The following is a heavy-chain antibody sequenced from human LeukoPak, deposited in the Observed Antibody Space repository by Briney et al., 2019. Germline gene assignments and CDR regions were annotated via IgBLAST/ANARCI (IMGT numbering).Heavy chain of an antibody. CDR3: ARPQRGSWTLFDY. V-gene: IGHV3-7*01. CDR1: GFNFSNYW. J-gene: IGHJ4*02. Sequence: GGSLRLSCVGSGFNFSNYWMSWVRQAPGKGLEWVANIKQDGSAKYYVDSEKGRFTISRDNPENSLYLQMNSLRAEDTAVYYCARPQRGSWTLFDYWGRGTLVTVSS. CDR2: IKQDGSAK. D-gene: IGHD6-13*01.